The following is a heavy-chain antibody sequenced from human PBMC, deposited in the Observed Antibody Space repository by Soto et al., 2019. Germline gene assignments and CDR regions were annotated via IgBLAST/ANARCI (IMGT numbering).Heavy chain of an antibody. D-gene: IGHD2-2*01. CDR2: ISYDGSNK. Sequence: PGGSLRLSCAASGFTFSSYAMHWVRQAPGKGLEWVAVISYDGSNKYYADSVKGRFTISRDNSKNTLYLQMNSLRAEDTAVYYCARAGCISTSCYFEDYYYGMDVCGQGTTVTVSS. CDR3: ARAGCISTSCYFEDYYYGMDV. V-gene: IGHV3-30-3*01. J-gene: IGHJ6*02. CDR1: GFTFSSYA.